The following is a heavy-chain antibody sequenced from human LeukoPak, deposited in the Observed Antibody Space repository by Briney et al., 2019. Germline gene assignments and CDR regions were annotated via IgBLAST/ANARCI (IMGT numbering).Heavy chain of an antibody. CDR1: GSISSSSYY. Sequence: PSETLSLTCIVPGGSISSSSYYWAWIRQSPGKGLEWVSSISGSSRHKYYAGSVKGRFTISRDNAKNSLYLQMNSLRAEDTAVYYCARTANFAAGYYIDYWGQGTLVTVSS. J-gene: IGHJ4*02. D-gene: IGHD6-13*01. CDR2: ISGSSRHK. V-gene: IGHV3-21*01. CDR3: ARTANFAAGYYIDY.